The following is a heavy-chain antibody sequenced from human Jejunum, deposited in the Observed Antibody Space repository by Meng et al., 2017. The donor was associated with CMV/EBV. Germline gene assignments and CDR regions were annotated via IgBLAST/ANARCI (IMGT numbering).Heavy chain of an antibody. Sequence: SGASIITTSDPWGWFRQPPGKGLECIGNIYYSGTTYYNPSLKSRVTITVDTSKNQFSLKLTSMTAADTAVYYCARDGAGDHPPDYWGQGTRVTVSS. CDR1: GASIITTSDP. V-gene: IGHV4-39*07. D-gene: IGHD2-21*02. CDR3: ARDGAGDHPPDY. J-gene: IGHJ4*02. CDR2: IYYSGTT.